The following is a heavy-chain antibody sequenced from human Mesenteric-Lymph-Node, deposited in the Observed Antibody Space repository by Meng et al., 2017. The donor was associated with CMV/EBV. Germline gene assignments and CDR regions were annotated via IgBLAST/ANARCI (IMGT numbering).Heavy chain of an antibody. Sequence: SGYTFTSYGISWVRQAPGQGLEWMGWISAYNGNTNYAQKLQGRVTMTTDTSTSTAYMELRSLRSDDTAVYYCARDIVATKRVWLDPWGQGTLVTVSS. J-gene: IGHJ5*02. CDR1: GYTFTSYG. CDR3: ARDIVATKRVWLDP. D-gene: IGHD5-12*01. V-gene: IGHV1-18*01. CDR2: ISAYNGNT.